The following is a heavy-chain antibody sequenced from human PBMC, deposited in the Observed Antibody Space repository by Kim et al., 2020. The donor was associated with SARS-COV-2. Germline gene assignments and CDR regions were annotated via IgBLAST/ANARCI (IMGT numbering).Heavy chain of an antibody. Sequence: YYADSVKGRFTVSRDNSRNTMYLPMNSLRAEDTAVYYCARAVTATSGYEYWGQGALVTVSS. V-gene: IGHV3-53*01. CDR3: ARAVTATSGYEY. J-gene: IGHJ4*02. D-gene: IGHD2-21*02.